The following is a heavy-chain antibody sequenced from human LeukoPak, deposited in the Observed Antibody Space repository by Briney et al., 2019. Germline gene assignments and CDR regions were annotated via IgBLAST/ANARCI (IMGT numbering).Heavy chain of an antibody. D-gene: IGHD6-13*01. J-gene: IGHJ3*02. CDR2: ISSSSSYI. CDR1: GFTFSSYE. Sequence: GGSLRLSCAASGFTFSSYEMNWVRQAPGKGLEWVSSISSSSSYIYYADSVKGRFTISRDNAKNSLYLQMNSLRAEDTAVYYCARAAAAAGYAFDIWGQGTMVTVSS. V-gene: IGHV3-21*01. CDR3: ARAAAAAGYAFDI.